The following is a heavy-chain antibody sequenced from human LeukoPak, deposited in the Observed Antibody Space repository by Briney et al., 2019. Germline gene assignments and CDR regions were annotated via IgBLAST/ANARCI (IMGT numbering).Heavy chain of an antibody. CDR3: ARGGITGYYYWFDP. CDR1: GFTFSSYA. D-gene: IGHD3-9*01. Sequence: PGGFLRLSCAASGFTFSSYAMSWVRQAPGKGLEWVSPISGRGGTTYYADSVKGRFTISRDNSKNTLYLQMNSLRAEDKAVYYCARGGITGYYYWFDPWGQGTLVTVSS. V-gene: IGHV3-23*01. CDR2: ISGRGGTT. J-gene: IGHJ5*02.